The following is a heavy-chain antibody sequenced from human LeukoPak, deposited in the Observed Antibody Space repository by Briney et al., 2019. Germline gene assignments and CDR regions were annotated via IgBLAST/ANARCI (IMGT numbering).Heavy chain of an antibody. CDR3: AKDGGDSGWYPVDY. CDR1: GFTFSNYG. D-gene: IGHD6-19*01. V-gene: IGHV3-23*01. J-gene: IGHJ4*02. Sequence: GGSLRLSCAASGFTFSNYGMSWVRQAPGKGLEWVSVISGSGGSTYYADSVKGRFTISRDNSKNTLCLQMNSLRAEDTAVYYCAKDGGDSGWYPVDYWGQGTLVTVSS. CDR2: ISGSGGST.